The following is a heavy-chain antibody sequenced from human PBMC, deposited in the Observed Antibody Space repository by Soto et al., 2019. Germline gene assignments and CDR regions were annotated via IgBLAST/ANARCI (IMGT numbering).Heavy chain of an antibody. Sequence: QVQLVESGGGVAQPGRSLRLPCAASGFTFRNYGMHWVRQAPGKGLEWVALIWYDGSYKYYADSVKGRFTISRDNSKNTLYLEMNSLRAEDTAVYYCARGYGSESYVFDYWGQGTLVTVSS. CDR2: IWYDGSYK. CDR3: ARGYGSESYVFDY. J-gene: IGHJ4*02. V-gene: IGHV3-33*01. CDR1: GFTFRNYG. D-gene: IGHD3-10*01.